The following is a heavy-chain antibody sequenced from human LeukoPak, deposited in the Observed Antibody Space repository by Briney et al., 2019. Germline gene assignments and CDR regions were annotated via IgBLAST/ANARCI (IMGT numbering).Heavy chain of an antibody. CDR3: ARGLYSGSYPFDY. CDR1: GGSFSGYY. D-gene: IGHD1-26*01. V-gene: IGHV4-34*01. Sequence: PSETLSLTCAVYGGSFSGYYWSWIRQPPGKGLEWIGEINHSGSTNYNPSLKSRVTTSVDTSKNQFSLKLSSVTAADTAVYYCARGLYSGSYPFDYWGQGTLVTVSS. J-gene: IGHJ4*02. CDR2: INHSGST.